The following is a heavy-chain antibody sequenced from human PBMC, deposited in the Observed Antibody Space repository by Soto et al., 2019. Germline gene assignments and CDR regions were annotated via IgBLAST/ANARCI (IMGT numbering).Heavy chain of an antibody. Sequence: QVQLQESCPGLVKPSQTLSLTCTVSGASITSGDYYWSWVRQAPGRGLEWIGYIYYSGTTYYNPSLKTLITMSRDKSKNQFSLKLNSVTAAYTAVYYCVREVSPSDRENSFDIWGQVTMVTVSS. V-gene: IGHV4-30-4*01. CDR1: GASITSGDYY. J-gene: IGHJ3*02. CDR3: VREVSPSDRENSFDI. D-gene: IGHD3-10*01. CDR2: IYYSGTT.